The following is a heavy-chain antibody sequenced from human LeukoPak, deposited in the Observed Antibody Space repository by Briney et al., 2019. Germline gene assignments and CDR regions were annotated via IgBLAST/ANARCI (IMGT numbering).Heavy chain of an antibody. J-gene: IGHJ4*01. CDR2: INHGGSI. CDR1: GGSFSGQY. Sequence: SETLSLTCAVYGGSFSGQYWGWIRQPPGKGLEWTGEINHGGSISYNASLKSRVTISLDTSKNQFSLKLSSVTAADTAVYYCAGGDYHGSESYANYWGHGTLVTVSS. V-gene: IGHV4-34*01. CDR3: AGGDYHGSESYANY. D-gene: IGHD3-10*01.